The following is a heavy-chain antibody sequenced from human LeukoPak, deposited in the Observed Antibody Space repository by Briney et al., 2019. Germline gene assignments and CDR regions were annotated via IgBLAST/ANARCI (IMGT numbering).Heavy chain of an antibody. J-gene: IGHJ3*02. CDR3: AKNQNAAGVDAFDI. Sequence: GGSLRLSCAACGFTFSSYGMHWVRQAPDKGLEWVAFIRYDGSNKYYADSVKGRFTISRDNSKNTLYLQMNSLRAEDTAVYYCAKNQNAAGVDAFDIWGQGTMVTVSS. CDR1: GFTFSSYG. V-gene: IGHV3-30*02. CDR2: IRYDGSNK. D-gene: IGHD6-13*01.